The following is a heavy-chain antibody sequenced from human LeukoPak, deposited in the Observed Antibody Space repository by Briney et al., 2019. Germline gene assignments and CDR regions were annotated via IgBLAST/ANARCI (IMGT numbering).Heavy chain of an antibody. CDR2: IYTSGST. Sequence: SETLSLTCTVSGGSISSYYWSWIRQPAGKGLEWIGRIYTSGSTNYNPSLKSRVTMSVDTSKNQFSLKLSSVTAADTAVYYCARDRRGYSSSSRFDYWGQGTLATVSS. CDR1: GGSISSYY. V-gene: IGHV4-4*07. J-gene: IGHJ4*02. CDR3: ARDRRGYSSSSRFDY. D-gene: IGHD6-6*01.